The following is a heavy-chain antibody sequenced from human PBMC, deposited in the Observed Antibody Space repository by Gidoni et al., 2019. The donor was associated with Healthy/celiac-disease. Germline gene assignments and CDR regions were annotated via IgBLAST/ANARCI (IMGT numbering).Heavy chain of an antibody. D-gene: IGHD1-1*01. V-gene: IGHV3-23*01. CDR3: AKDFWKMSFDY. CDR2: ISGRGVRT. J-gene: IGHJ4*02. Sequence: EVQLLESGGGLVQPGGSLRLSCAASGFTFSSYAMSWVRQAPGKGLEWVSAISGRGVRTYYADSVKGRFTISRDKSKNTLYLRMNSLRAEETAVYYCAKDFWKMSFDYWGQGTLVTVSS. CDR1: GFTFSSYA.